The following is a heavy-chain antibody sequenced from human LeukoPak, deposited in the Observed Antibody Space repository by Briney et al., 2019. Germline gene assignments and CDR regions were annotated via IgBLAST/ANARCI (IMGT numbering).Heavy chain of an antibody. CDR3: AREHSSSWRPFDY. CDR2: IYHSGST. J-gene: IGHJ4*02. D-gene: IGHD6-13*01. CDR1: GYSISSGYY. Sequence: SETLSLTCAVSGYSISSGYYWGWIRQPPGKGLELIGSIYHSGSTYYNPSLKSRVTISVDTSKNQFSLKLSSVTAADTAVYYCAREHSSSWRPFDYWGQGTLVTVSS. V-gene: IGHV4-38-2*02.